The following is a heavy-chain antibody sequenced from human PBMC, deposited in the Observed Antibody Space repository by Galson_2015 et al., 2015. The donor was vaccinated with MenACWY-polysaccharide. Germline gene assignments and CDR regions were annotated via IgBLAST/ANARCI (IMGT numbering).Heavy chain of an antibody. J-gene: IGHJ4*02. Sequence: QSGAEVKKPGASVKVSCKASGYTFTSYGITWVRQAPGQGLEWMGWISDYNGNTNYAQSLQGRVTLTRDTSTSAAYMELRSLRSDDPAVYYCARGPIPVLDSGGQGPLVTVPS. V-gene: IGHV1-18*01. D-gene: IGHD2-21*01. CDR1: GYTFTSYG. CDR3: ARGPIPVLDS. CDR2: ISDYNGNT.